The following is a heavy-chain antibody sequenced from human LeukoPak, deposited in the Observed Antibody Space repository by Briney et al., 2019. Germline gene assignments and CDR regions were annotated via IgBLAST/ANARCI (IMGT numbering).Heavy chain of an antibody. CDR2: IKQDGSEI. D-gene: IGHD3-10*01. CDR1: GFTFSSYW. V-gene: IGHV3-7*01. Sequence: GGSLRLSCAASGFTFSSYWMSWVRQAPGKGLEWVANIKQDGSEIYYIDSVKGRFTISRDNAKNTLYLQMNSLRAEDTAVYYCAITYGSGSFSFLWGQGTLVTVSS. CDR3: AITYGSGSFSFL. J-gene: IGHJ4*02.